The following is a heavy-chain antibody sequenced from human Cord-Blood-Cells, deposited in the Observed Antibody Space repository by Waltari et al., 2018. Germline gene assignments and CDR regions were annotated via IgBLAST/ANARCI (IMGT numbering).Heavy chain of an antibody. J-gene: IGHJ3*02. Sequence: QVQLVQSGAEVKKPGSSVKVSCTASGGTFSSYPISWGRQAPRQGLEWMGGIIPIFGTANYAQKFQGRVTITADKSASTAYMELSSLRSEDTAVYYCARGLKKEQQLGDAFDIWGQGTMVTVSS. CDR2: IIPIFGTA. CDR1: GGTFSSYP. V-gene: IGHV1-69*06. D-gene: IGHD6-13*01. CDR3: ARGLKKEQQLGDAFDI.